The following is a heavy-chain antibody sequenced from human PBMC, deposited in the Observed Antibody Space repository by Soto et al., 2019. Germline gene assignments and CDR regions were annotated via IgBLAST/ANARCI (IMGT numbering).Heavy chain of an antibody. CDR3: AKDGSTYYYFWSGYYL. Sequence: EVQLLESGGGLVQPGGSLRLSCAASGFTFSSYAMSWVRQAPGKGLEWVSGISGSGGNTYYADSVKGRFTISRDNSKNTLYLHMNRLRAEDTAVYYCAKDGSTYYYFWSGYYLWGQGTLVTVSS. D-gene: IGHD3-3*01. CDR1: GFTFSSYA. J-gene: IGHJ4*02. CDR2: ISGSGGNT. V-gene: IGHV3-23*01.